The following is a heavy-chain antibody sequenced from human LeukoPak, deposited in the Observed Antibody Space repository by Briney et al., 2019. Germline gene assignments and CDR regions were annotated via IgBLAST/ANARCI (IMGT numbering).Heavy chain of an antibody. CDR1: GYTFTSYY. Sequence: ASVKVSCKASGYTFTSYYMHWVRQAPGQGLEWMGIINPSGGSASYAQKFQGRVTMTRDMSTSTVYMELSSLRSEDTAVYYCARARPYGSGSYYEYFDYWGRGTLVTVSS. CDR3: ARARPYGSGSYYEYFDY. V-gene: IGHV1-46*01. D-gene: IGHD3-10*01. CDR2: INPSGGSA. J-gene: IGHJ4*02.